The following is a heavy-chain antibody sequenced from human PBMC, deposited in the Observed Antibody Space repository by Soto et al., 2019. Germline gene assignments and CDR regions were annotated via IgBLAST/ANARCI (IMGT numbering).Heavy chain of an antibody. CDR1: GASISSGAYD. Sequence: QVQLQESGPGLVKPSQTLSLTCTVSGASISSGAYDWSWIRQHPGKGLEWIGHIDDSGNTYYNPSLKNRVIISADPSTNHFSLRLTFVSAADTAVYYCAGHPYGESWFDPWGQGTLVTVSS. J-gene: IGHJ5*02. V-gene: IGHV4-31*03. CDR3: AGHPYGESWFDP. D-gene: IGHD4-17*01. CDR2: IDDSGNT.